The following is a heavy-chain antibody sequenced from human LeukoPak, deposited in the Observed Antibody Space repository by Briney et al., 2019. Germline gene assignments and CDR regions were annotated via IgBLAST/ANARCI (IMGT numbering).Heavy chain of an antibody. D-gene: IGHD6-19*01. CDR1: GCSISSYY. J-gene: IGHJ4*02. CDR2: IYYSGST. Sequence: PSETLSLTCTVSGCSISSYYWSWIRQPPGKGLEWIGYIYYSGSTKYNPSLKSRVTISVDTSKNQFSLKVSSVTAADTAVYYCATRRIAVAAPFDFWGQGTLVTVSS. V-gene: IGHV4-59*01. CDR3: ATRRIAVAAPFDF.